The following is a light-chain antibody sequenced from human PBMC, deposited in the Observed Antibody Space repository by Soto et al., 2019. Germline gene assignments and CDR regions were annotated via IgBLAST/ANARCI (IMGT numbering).Light chain of an antibody. Sequence: DIQMTQSPSSLSASVGDRVTITCRASQSISTYLNWYQQKPGEAPKLLIYAASSLQSGVPSRFSGSGSGTDFTLTISSLQPGDFATYSCQQSYSTPWTFGLGTKVDIK. J-gene: IGKJ1*01. CDR1: QSISTY. CDR2: AAS. V-gene: IGKV1-39*01. CDR3: QQSYSTPWT.